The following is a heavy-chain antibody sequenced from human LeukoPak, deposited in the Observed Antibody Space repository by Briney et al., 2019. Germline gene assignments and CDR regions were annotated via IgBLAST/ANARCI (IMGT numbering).Heavy chain of an antibody. Sequence: SETLSLTCAVSGGSISSGGYSWSWIRQPPGKGLEWIGYIYHSGSTYYNPSLKSRVTISVDRSKNRFSLKLSSVTAADTAVYYCAREGTTDAFDIWGQGTMVTVSS. V-gene: IGHV4-30-2*01. D-gene: IGHD2/OR15-2a*01. CDR1: GGSISSGGYS. J-gene: IGHJ3*02. CDR2: IYHSGST. CDR3: AREGTTDAFDI.